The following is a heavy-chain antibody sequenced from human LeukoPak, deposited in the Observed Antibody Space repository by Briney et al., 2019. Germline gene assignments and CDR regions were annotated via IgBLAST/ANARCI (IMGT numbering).Heavy chain of an antibody. CDR1: GFTFSSYG. Sequence: GGSLRLSCVASGFTFSSYGMHWVRQDPGKGPEWVAFIRDDGSNKFYADSVKGRFTISRDDSKNMVFLQMNSLRAEDTAFYYCAKEGGYYYDSSPFDPWGQGTLVTVSS. V-gene: IGHV3-30*02. CDR3: AKEGGYYYDSSPFDP. CDR2: IRDDGSNK. D-gene: IGHD3-22*01. J-gene: IGHJ5*02.